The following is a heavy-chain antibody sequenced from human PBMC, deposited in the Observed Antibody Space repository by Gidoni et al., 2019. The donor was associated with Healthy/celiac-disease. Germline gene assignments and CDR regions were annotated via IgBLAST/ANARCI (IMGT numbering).Heavy chain of an antibody. J-gene: IGHJ4*02. CDR1: GFTCDDYG. CDR3: AREMSIAARPFDY. V-gene: IGHV3-20*01. Sequence: CAASGFTCDDYGMSWVRQAPGKGLEWVSGINWNGGSTGFADSVKGRFTISRDNAKNSLYLQMNSLRAEDTALYHCAREMSIAARPFDYWGQGTLVTVSS. CDR2: INWNGGST. D-gene: IGHD6-6*01.